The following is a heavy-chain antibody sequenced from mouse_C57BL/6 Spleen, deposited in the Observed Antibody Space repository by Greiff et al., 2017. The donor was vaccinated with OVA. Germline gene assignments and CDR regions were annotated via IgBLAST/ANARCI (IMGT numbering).Heavy chain of an antibody. CDR2: IYPGDGDT. V-gene: IGHV1-82*01. J-gene: IGHJ2*01. CDR1: GYAFSSSW. CDR3: ARGITTVVYFDY. D-gene: IGHD1-1*01. Sequence: QVQLKESGPELVKPGASVKISCKASGYAFSSSWMNWVKQRPGKGLEWIGRIYPGDGDTNYNGKFKGKATLTADKSSSTAYMQLSSLTSEDSAVYFCARGITTVVYFDYWGQGTTLTVSS.